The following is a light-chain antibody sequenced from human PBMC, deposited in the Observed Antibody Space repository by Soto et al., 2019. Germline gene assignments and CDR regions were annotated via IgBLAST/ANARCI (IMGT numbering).Light chain of an antibody. CDR3: QQSYSTLRT. J-gene: IGKJ1*01. V-gene: IGKV1-39*01. CDR1: QSISSC. Sequence: DIQMTQSPSSLSASVGDRVTITFLASQSISSCLSWYQQKPGKAPQLLIYAASSLQSGVPSRFSGSGSGTDFTLTISSLQPEDFATYYCQQSYSTLRTFGQGTKVHIK. CDR2: AAS.